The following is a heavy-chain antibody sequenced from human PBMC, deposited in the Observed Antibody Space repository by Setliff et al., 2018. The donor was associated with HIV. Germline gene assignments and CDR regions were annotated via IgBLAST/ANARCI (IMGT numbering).Heavy chain of an antibody. D-gene: IGHD3-9*01. CDR1: GYSFINYG. J-gene: IGHJ5*02. Sequence: ASVKVSCKASGYSFINYGISWVRQAPGQGLEWMGWISAYTGHTDYASRLLGRVTLTTDTSTSTAYMELRILSSDDTAVYFCARARLQGIVTAVGPRDNCLDPWGQGTRVTVSS. V-gene: IGHV1-18*01. CDR2: ISAYTGHT. CDR3: ARARLQGIVTAVGPRDNCLDP.